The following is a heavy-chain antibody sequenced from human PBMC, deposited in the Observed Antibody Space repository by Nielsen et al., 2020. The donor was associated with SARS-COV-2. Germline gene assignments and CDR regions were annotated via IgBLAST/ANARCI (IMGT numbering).Heavy chain of an antibody. CDR2: ISGSGGST. J-gene: IGHJ4*02. CDR3: AKFGVIAVAGDFDY. CDR1: GFTFGSYA. Sequence: GESLKISCAASGFTFGSYAMHWVRQAPGKGLEWVSAISGSGGSTYYADSVKGRFTISRDNSKNTLYLQMNSLRAEDTAVYYCAKFGVIAVAGDFDYWGQGTLVTVSS. V-gene: IGHV3-23*01. D-gene: IGHD6-19*01.